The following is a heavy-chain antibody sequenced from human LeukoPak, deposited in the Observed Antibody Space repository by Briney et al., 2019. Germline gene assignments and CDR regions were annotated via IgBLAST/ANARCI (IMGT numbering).Heavy chain of an antibody. CDR1: GYTFTSYG. Sequence: GASVKVSCKASGYTFTSYGISWVRQAPGQGLEWMGWISAYNGSTNYAQKLQGRVTMTTDTSTSTAYMELRSLRSDDTAVYYCARAASSSWYWDQYYFDYWGQGTLVTVSS. D-gene: IGHD6-13*01. CDR2: ISAYNGST. J-gene: IGHJ4*02. CDR3: ARAASSSWYWDQYYFDY. V-gene: IGHV1-18*01.